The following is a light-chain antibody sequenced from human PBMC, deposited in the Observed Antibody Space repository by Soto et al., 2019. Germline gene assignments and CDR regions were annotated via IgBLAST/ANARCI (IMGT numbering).Light chain of an antibody. CDR1: QSVSSN. J-gene: IGKJ1*01. CDR3: QHYNKWPRT. CDR2: GAS. V-gene: IGKV3-15*01. Sequence: EIVMKQSPATLSVSQGERATLSCRASQSVSSNLAWYQQKPGQAPRILIYGASTRATGIPARFSGSGSGTEFTLTISSLQSEDFAVYYCQHYNKWPRTFGQGTKVEIK.